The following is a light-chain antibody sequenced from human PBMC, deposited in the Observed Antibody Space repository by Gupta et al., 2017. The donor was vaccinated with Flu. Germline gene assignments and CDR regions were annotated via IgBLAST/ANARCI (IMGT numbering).Light chain of an antibody. Sequence: QSALTQPASVSGSPGQSITISCTGTSSDVGGYNYVSWYQQHPGKATKLMLYEVNNRPAGVSNRFSGYKSGNTASLTISGLQAEDEDDYYCSSYTSSATRSVFGARDGFGAGTKVTVL. CDR1: SSDVGGYNY. V-gene: IGLV2-14*01. J-gene: IGLJ1*01. CDR3: SSYTSSATRSVFGARDG. CDR2: EVN.